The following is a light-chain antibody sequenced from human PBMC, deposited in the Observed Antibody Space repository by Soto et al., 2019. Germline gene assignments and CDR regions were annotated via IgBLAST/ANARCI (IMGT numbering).Light chain of an antibody. CDR1: QGINTY. J-gene: IGKJ4*01. CDR3: QQRSNLLT. CDR2: AAS. V-gene: IGKV1-27*01. Sequence: DIQMTQSPSSLSASIGDRVTITCRASQGINTYLAWYQQKPGRAPQLLIYAASALHSGVPSRFSGSGSGTDFTLTITSLQPEDFATYYCQQRSNLLTFGGGTKVDIK.